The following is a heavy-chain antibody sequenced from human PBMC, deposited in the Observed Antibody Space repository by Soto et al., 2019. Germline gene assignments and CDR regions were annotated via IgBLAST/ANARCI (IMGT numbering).Heavy chain of an antibody. CDR1: DTTLTTSW. CDR3: ARDAQGGYYFDSRGYSEFDL. V-gene: IGHV3-74*01. J-gene: IGHJ5*02. Sequence: PGRPRRPPGAAPDTTLTTSWTPWGRQSPGKALVWFSRSNSVTSRTSYGDSVKGQFTISRDKAKSTLYLQRSSLRAEDTAVYYCARDAQGGYYFDSRGYSEFDLWGQGTLVTVSS. CDR2: SNSVTSRT. D-gene: IGHD3-22*01.